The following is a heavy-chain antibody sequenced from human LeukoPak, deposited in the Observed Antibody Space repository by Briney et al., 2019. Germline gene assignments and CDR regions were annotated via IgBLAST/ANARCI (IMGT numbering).Heavy chain of an antibody. CDR2: IYYSANT. V-gene: IGHV4-39*01. CDR1: GGSISSSSYY. J-gene: IGHJ4*02. CDR3: ARQQNRGYGLPFDY. Sequence: SETLSLTCTVSGGSISSSSYYWGWIRQPPGKGLEWFGSIYYSANTYYNPSLKSRVTISVDTSKNQFSLKLSSVTAADTAVYYCARQQNRGYGLPFDYWGQGTLVTVSS. D-gene: IGHD5-12*01.